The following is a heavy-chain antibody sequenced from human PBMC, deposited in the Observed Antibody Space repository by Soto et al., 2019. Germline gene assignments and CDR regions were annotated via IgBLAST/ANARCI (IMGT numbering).Heavy chain of an antibody. CDR2: IGGRATSA. CDR3: AKSRYSDSSGDFYDF. V-gene: IGHV3-23*01. CDR1: GFTFSNYA. Sequence: EVQLLESGGGLVQPGGSLRLSCAASGFTFSNYAMSWVRQAPGKGLEWVSGIGGRATSAYYADSVKGRFAISRDNSYHTLFLQLTSLRAEDTAVYYCAKSRYSDSSGDFYDFWGQGTLVSVSS. J-gene: IGHJ4*02. D-gene: IGHD3-22*01.